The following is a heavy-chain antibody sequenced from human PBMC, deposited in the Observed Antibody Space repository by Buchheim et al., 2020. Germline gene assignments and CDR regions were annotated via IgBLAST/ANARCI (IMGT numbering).Heavy chain of an antibody. D-gene: IGHD4-17*01. CDR3: ASVSFYGDSNFDC. V-gene: IGHV4-4*02. J-gene: IGHJ4*02. CDR1: GDSISSDNW. Sequence: QVQLQESGPGLVKPSGTLSLTCAVSGDSISSDNWWSWVRQPPGQGLEWIAEVYHSGITNYNPSLKSRVTISIDKSQNQFSLKLTSMTAADTAAYYCASVSFYGDSNFDCWGQGTL. CDR2: VYHSGIT.